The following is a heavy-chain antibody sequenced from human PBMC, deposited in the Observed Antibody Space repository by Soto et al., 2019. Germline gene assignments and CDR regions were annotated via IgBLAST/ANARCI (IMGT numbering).Heavy chain of an antibody. CDR2: ISSSGENT. CDR3: VKDWTGNKCPCMVV. Sequence: GGSLRLSCAASGFTFSNYAMTWVRQAPGEGLEWVSSISSSGENTYYSDSVKGRFSISRDSSKNTVYLQMSRLGAEDTAVYFCVKDWTGNKCPCMVVWGQGTTVTVSS. D-gene: IGHD2-2*01. CDR1: GFTFSNYA. J-gene: IGHJ6*02. V-gene: IGHV3-23*01.